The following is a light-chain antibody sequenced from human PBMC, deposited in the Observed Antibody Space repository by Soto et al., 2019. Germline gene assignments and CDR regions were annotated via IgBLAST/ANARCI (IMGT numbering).Light chain of an antibody. CDR3: QQYGSSPLT. V-gene: IGKV1-39*01. Sequence: DVPMTQSPSSLSASVGDRVTITCRASQSIYTYLHWYRQRPGSAPNLLVFAASALHSGVPSRFSGSGSGTNFTLTISRLEPEDFAVYYCQQYGSSPLTFGGGTKVEIK. CDR2: AAS. CDR1: QSIYTY. J-gene: IGKJ4*01.